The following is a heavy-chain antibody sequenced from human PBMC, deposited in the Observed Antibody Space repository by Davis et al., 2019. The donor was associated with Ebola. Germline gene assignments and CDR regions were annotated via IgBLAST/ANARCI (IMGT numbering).Heavy chain of an antibody. CDR1: GYTFTSYG. D-gene: IGHD3-3*01. CDR3: ARDPGRITIFGVVISSVGAFDI. J-gene: IGHJ3*02. Sequence: ASVKVSCKASGYTFTSYGISWVRQAPGQGLEWMGWISAYNGNTNYAQKLQGRVTMTTDTSTSTAYMELRSLRSDDTAVYYCARDPGRITIFGVVISSVGAFDIWGQGTMVTVSS. V-gene: IGHV1-18*01. CDR2: ISAYNGNT.